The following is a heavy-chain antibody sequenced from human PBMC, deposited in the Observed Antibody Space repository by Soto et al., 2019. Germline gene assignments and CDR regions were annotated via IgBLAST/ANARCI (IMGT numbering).Heavy chain of an antibody. CDR3: AKDWGSSGWFNWFDS. Sequence: QVQLVESGGGVVQPGTSLRLYCVVSGFTLSNTGVHWVRQAPGKGLEWVAMISHDGFSQHYVDSVRGRFTISRDNSKNTLYLQMDSLRPDDTSVYYCAKDWGSSGWFNWFDSWGQGTLVIVSS. J-gene: IGHJ5*01. CDR2: ISHDGFSQ. V-gene: IGHV3-30*18. CDR1: GFTLSNTG. D-gene: IGHD6-13*01.